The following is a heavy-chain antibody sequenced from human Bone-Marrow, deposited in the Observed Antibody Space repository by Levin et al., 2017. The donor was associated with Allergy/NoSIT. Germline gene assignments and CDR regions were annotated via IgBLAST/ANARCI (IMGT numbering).Heavy chain of an antibody. CDR3: ARGNSSPH. CDR2: ITTYNGKT. V-gene: IGHV1-18*01. J-gene: IGHJ1*01. D-gene: IGHD6-13*01. CDR1: GYAFINYG. Sequence: GESLKISCKASGYAFINYGITWVRQAPGQGLEWMGWITTYNGKTEYAQKFEGRVTMTTDTSTGTAYMELRSLRLDDTAVYYCARGNSSPHWGQGTLVTVSS.